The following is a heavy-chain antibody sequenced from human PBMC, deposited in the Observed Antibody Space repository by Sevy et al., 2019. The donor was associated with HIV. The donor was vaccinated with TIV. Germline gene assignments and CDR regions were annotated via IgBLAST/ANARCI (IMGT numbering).Heavy chain of an antibody. D-gene: IGHD2-15*01. CDR1: GGSISSGGYY. V-gene: IGHV4-31*03. CDR2: IYYSGST. CDR3: ARDLPYCSGGTCYSPAGWLDP. Sequence: SETLSLTCSVSGGSISSGGYYWSWIRQHPGKGMEWIGYIYYSGSTYYNPSHKSRVTISVDTSKNQFSLKLRSVTAADTAVYYCARDLPYCSGGTCYSPAGWLDPWGQGTLVTVSS. J-gene: IGHJ5*02.